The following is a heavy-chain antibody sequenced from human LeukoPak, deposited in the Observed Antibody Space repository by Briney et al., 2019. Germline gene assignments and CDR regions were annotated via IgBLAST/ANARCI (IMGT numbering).Heavy chain of an antibody. D-gene: IGHD1-26*01. CDR1: GFTFSSYA. V-gene: IGHV3-23*01. Sequence: GGSLRLSCAASGFTFSSYAMSWVRQAPGKGLEWVSAISGSGGSTYYADSVKGRFTISRDNSKNTLYLQMNSLRAEDTAVYYCALGGAPTPLVYWGQGTLVTVSS. CDR2: ISGSGGST. J-gene: IGHJ4*02. CDR3: ALGGAPTPLVY.